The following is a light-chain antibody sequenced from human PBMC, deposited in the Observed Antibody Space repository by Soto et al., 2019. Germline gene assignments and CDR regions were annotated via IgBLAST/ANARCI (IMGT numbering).Light chain of an antibody. CDR3: QQYNNRPPWT. Sequence: IVMTQSPATLSVSPGERATLSCRASQSVGSNLAWYQQKPGQAPRLLMYGASTRATGIPARFSGSGSGAEFTLAISSVQSEDFAVDYCQQYNNRPPWTFGQGTKVEIK. CDR2: GAS. J-gene: IGKJ1*01. V-gene: IGKV3-15*01. CDR1: QSVGSN.